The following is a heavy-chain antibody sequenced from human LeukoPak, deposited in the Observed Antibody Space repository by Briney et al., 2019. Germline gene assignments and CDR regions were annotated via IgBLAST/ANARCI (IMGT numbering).Heavy chain of an antibody. D-gene: IGHD3-22*01. CDR2: ISGSGGST. CDR3: AKGANYYDSSGLDY. J-gene: IGHJ4*02. CDR1: GFTFSSYA. V-gene: IGHV3-23*01. Sequence: GGSLRLSCAASGFTFSSYAMSWVRQAPGKGLEWVSAISGSGGSTYYADSVKGRFTISRDNFKNTLYLQMNSLRAEDTAVYYCAKGANYYDSSGLDYWGQGTLVTVSS.